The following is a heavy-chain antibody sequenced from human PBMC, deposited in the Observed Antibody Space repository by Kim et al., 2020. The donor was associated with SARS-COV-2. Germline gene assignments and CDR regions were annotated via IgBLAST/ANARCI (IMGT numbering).Heavy chain of an antibody. Sequence: GGSLRLSCAASGFTVSSNYMSWVRQAPGKGLEWVSVIYSGGSTYYADSVKGRFTISRDNSKNTLYLQMNSLRAEDTAVYYCARLLRYFDWLGDYWGQGTLVTVSS. CDR3: ARLLRYFDWLGDY. J-gene: IGHJ4*02. V-gene: IGHV3-53*01. CDR1: GFTVSSNY. D-gene: IGHD3-9*01. CDR2: IYSGGST.